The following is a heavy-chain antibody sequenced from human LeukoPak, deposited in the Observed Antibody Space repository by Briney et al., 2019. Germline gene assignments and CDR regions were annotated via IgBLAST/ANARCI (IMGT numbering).Heavy chain of an antibody. V-gene: IGHV3-21*01. J-gene: IGHJ4*02. CDR2: ISSSSSYI. Sequence: GGSLRLSCAASGFTFSSYSMNWVRQAPGKGLEWVSSISSSSSYIYYADSVKGRFTISRDNAKNSLYLQMNSLRAEDTAVYYCARDLTTEVTQAPEGDYWGQGTLVTVSS. CDR1: GFTFSSYS. D-gene: IGHD4-23*01. CDR3: ARDLTTEVTQAPEGDY.